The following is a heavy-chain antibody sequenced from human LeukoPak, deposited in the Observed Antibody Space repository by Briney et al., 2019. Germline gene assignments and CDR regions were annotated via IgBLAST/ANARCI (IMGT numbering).Heavy chain of an antibody. J-gene: IGHJ4*02. D-gene: IGHD4-17*01. Sequence: PGGSLRLSXAASGFTFRRYEMNWVRQAPGKGLEWVSYISSSGTTIYYADSVKGRFTISRDNAKNSLFLLMNSLRPEDTAVYYCAPYGDFFDYWGQGTLVTVSS. CDR2: ISSSGTTI. V-gene: IGHV3-48*03. CDR1: GFTFRRYE. CDR3: APYGDFFDY.